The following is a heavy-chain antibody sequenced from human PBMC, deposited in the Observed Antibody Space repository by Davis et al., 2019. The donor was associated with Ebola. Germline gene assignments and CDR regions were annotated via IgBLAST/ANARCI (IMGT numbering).Heavy chain of an antibody. CDR3: ARETGDGGGMDV. V-gene: IGHV1-46*01. CDR2: INPSGGDP. D-gene: IGHD7-27*01. J-gene: IGHJ6*04. Sequence: ASVKVSCKASGYTFRNYYIHWVRQGPGQGLEWMGIINPSGGDPRYAQKFRGRVTMTRDTSTSTVYMELSSLRSEDTAVDYCARETGDGGGMDVWGKGTTVTVSS. CDR1: GYTFRNYY.